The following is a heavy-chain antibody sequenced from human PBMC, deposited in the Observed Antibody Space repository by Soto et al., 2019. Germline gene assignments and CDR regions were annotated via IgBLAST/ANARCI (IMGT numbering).Heavy chain of an antibody. V-gene: IGHV3-30-3*01. CDR3: ARSPLSGYNAFDI. CDR1: GFTFSSYA. J-gene: IGHJ3*02. D-gene: IGHD3-22*01. CDR2: ISYDGSNK. Sequence: GGSLRLSCAASGFTFSSYAMHWVRQAPGKGLEWVAVISYDGSNKYYAESVKGRFTISRDNSKNTLYLQMNSLRAEDTAVYYCARSPLSGYNAFDIWGQGTMVTVSS.